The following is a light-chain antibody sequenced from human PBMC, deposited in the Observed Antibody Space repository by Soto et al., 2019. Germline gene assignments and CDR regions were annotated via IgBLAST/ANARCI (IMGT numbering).Light chain of an antibody. J-gene: IGKJ1*01. CDR3: QQYNSYSKT. V-gene: IGKV1-5*01. CDR1: QSISTW. CDR2: AAS. Sequence: DTQMTQSPSTLSSSLGDRVTITCRASQSISTWLAWYQQKPGKAPKLLIYAASTLENGVPTRFSGTGSETEFTLTISSLQPDDFATYYCQQYNSYSKTSGQGTKADI.